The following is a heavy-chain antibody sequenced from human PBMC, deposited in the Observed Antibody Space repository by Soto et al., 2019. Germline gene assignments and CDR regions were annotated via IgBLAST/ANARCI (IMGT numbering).Heavy chain of an antibody. CDR1: GGTFSSYA. Sequence: SVKVSCKASGGTFSSYAISWVRQAPGQGLEWVGGIIPIFGTANYAQKFQGRVTITADESTSTAYMELSSLRSEDTAVYYCALDSSGPVGDYGMDVWGQGTTVTVSS. V-gene: IGHV1-69*13. CDR3: ALDSSGPVGDYGMDV. D-gene: IGHD3-22*01. CDR2: IIPIFGTA. J-gene: IGHJ6*02.